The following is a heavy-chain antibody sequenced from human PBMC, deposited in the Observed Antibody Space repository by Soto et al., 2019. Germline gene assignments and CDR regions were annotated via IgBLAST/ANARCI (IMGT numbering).Heavy chain of an antibody. J-gene: IGHJ4*02. Sequence: PGGSLRLSCAASGFTFSTYGMHWVRQAPGKGLEWVAVISYDGSNKNYADSVKGRFTISRDNSKNTLYLQMNSLRAEDTAVYYCAKDAAHIAAALYDYWGQGTLVTVSS. CDR1: GFTFSTYG. CDR2: ISYDGSNK. V-gene: IGHV3-30*18. CDR3: AKDAAHIAAALYDY. D-gene: IGHD6-13*01.